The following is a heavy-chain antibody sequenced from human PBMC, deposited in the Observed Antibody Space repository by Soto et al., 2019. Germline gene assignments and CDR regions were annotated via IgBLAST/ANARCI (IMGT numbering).Heavy chain of an antibody. CDR3: ARDHTKSGSTTKYYYGMDV. D-gene: IGHD2-2*01. Sequence: SQTLSLTCAIPGDSVSSNSAAWNWIRQSPSRGLEWLGRTYYRSKWYNDYAVSVKSRITINPDTSKNQFSLQLNSVTPEDTAVYYCARDHTKSGSTTKYYYGMDVWGQGTTVTVSS. V-gene: IGHV6-1*01. J-gene: IGHJ6*02. CDR2: TYYRSKWYN. CDR1: GDSVSSNSAA.